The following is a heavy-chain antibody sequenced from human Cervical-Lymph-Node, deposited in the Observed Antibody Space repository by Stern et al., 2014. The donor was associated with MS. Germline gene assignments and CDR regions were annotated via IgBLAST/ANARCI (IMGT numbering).Heavy chain of an antibody. Sequence: QVQLQQWGAGLLKPSETLSLTCAVYGGSFSGYYWSWIRQPPGKGLEWIGEINHSGSTNYNPSLKSRVTISVDTSKNQFSLKLSSVTAADTAVYYCARGYTARGDYWGQGTLVTVSS. CDR2: INHSGST. D-gene: IGHD5-18*01. V-gene: IGHV4-34*01. CDR1: GGSFSGYY. J-gene: IGHJ4*02. CDR3: ARGYTARGDY.